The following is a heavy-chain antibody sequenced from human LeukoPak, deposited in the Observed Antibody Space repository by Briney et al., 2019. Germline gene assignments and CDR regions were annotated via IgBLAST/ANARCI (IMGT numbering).Heavy chain of an antibody. J-gene: IGHJ4*02. Sequence: GGSLRLSCAASGFTFSSYAMSWVRQAPGKGLEWVSAISGSGENTYYADSVKGRFTISRDNAKNSLYLQMNSLRAEDTAVYYCARAAYYYDSSGYYYFDYWGQGTLVTVSS. CDR3: ARAAYYYDSSGYYYFDY. V-gene: IGHV3-23*01. CDR1: GFTFSSYA. D-gene: IGHD3-22*01. CDR2: ISGSGENT.